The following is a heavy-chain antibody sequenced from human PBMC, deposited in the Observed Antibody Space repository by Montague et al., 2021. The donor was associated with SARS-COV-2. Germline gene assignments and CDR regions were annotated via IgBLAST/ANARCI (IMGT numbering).Heavy chain of an antibody. V-gene: IGHV4-59*02. CDR1: GDSVSHDF. J-gene: IGHJ4*02. CDR3: VRDRAPSGRGTFYDY. CDR2: VDYSRSG. D-gene: IGHD3-16*01. Sequence: SETLSLTCTVSGDSVSHDFWSWIRQPPGKGLEWIGYVDYSRSGSYNHSLRGRVSIAVDTSKNQFSLRLSTVTAADTAIYYCVRDRAPSGRGTFYDYWGQGTLVAVSS.